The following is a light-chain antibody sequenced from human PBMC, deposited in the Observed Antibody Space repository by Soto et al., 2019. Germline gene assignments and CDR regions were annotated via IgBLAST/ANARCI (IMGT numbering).Light chain of an antibody. J-gene: IGKJ4*01. CDR1: QSVRSW. CDR2: DAS. V-gene: IGKV1-5*01. CDR3: QQYDNYPRT. Sequence: PSTLSASVRNKFNITFLARQSVRSWLAWYQQKPGRAPKFLIYDASSLESGVPSRFSGSGSGTEFTLTISNLQPDDFATYYCQQYDNYPRTFGGGTKVDI.